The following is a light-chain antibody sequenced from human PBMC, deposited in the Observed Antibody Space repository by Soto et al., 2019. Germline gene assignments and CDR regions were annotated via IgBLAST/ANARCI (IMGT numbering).Light chain of an antibody. CDR2: DAS. Sequence: DIQMTQSPYTLSASVGDRVTITCRASQSISTWLAWYQQKSGKAPKLLIYDASSLLGGVPSRYTGSGSGTEFTLTISSLQPDDFATYYCQQYNSYSLTFGQGTNVEIK. J-gene: IGKJ1*01. CDR3: QQYNSYSLT. CDR1: QSISTW. V-gene: IGKV1-5*01.